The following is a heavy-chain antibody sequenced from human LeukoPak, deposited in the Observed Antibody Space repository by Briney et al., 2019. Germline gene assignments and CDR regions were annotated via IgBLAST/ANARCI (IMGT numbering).Heavy chain of an antibody. CDR1: GGSISSYY. CDR3: ARLSAGFNSSYWFDP. J-gene: IGHJ5*02. Sequence: SETLSLTCTVSGGSISSYYWTWIRQPPGKGLEWIGYIYSSGRTNYNPSLKSQVTMSVDTSKNQFSLKEISVTAADTAVYYCARLSAGFNSSYWFDPWGQGTLVTVSS. V-gene: IGHV4-4*09. CDR2: IYSSGRT. D-gene: IGHD2/OR15-2a*01.